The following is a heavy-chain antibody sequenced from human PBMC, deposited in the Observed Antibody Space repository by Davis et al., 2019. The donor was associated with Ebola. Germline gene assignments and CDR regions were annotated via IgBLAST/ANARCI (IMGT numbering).Heavy chain of an antibody. J-gene: IGHJ4*02. CDR3: ASGPRGAGNFDY. CDR2: INSDGSST. CDR1: GFTFGDYA. Sequence: GESLKISCTASGFTFGDYAMSWVRQAPGKGLVWVSRINSDGSSTSYADSVKGRFTISRDNAKNTLYLQMNSLRAEDTAVYYCASGPRGAGNFDYWGQGTLVTVSS. D-gene: IGHD6-19*01. V-gene: IGHV3-74*01.